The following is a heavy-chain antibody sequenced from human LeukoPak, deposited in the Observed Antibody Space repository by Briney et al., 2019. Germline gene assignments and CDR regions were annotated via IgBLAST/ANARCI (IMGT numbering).Heavy chain of an antibody. D-gene: IGHD1-14*01. CDR2: IWYDGSNK. J-gene: IGHJ6*02. V-gene: IGHV3-33*01. CDR1: GFTFRSYG. CDR3: ARDPADNNYYYYGMDV. Sequence: AGGSLRLSCAASGFTFRSYGMHWVRQAPGKGLEWVAVIWYDGSNKYYADSVKGRFTISRDNSKNTLYLQMNSLRAEDTAVYYCARDPADNNYYYYGMDVWGQGTTVTVSS.